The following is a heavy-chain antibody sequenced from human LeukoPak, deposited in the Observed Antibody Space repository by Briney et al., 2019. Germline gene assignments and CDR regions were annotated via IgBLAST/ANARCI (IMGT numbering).Heavy chain of an antibody. CDR1: GFTFSRYA. V-gene: IGHV3-64D*09. D-gene: IGHD1-26*01. CDR3: VKDVGGSDAFDY. CDR2: INDNGGRT. Sequence: GGSVRLSWSASGFTFSRYAMHCVRQAPGKGLEYVSDINDNGGRTHYGDSVKGRFSISRDNSKNTLHLQISTLRAEDTALYYCVKDVGGSDAFDYWGQGTLVTVAS. J-gene: IGHJ4*02.